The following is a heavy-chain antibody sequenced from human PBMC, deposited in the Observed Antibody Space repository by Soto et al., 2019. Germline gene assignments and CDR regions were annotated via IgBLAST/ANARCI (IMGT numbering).Heavy chain of an antibody. J-gene: IGHJ4*02. CDR3: ARHLTVASQQLPNYFDY. D-gene: IGHD6-13*01. CDR1: GGSISSSSYY. Sequence: QLQLQESGPGLVKPSETLSLTCTVSGGSISSSSYYWGWIRQPPGKGLEWIGSIYYSGSTYYNPSLKSRVTISVDTSKHKFSLKLSSVTAADTAVYYCARHLTVASQQLPNYFDYWGQGTLVTVSS. V-gene: IGHV4-39*01. CDR2: IYYSGST.